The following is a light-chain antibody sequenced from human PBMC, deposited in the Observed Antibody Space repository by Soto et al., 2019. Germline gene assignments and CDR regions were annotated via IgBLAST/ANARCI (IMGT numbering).Light chain of an antibody. CDR2: GAS. Sequence: EIVLTQSPGTLSLSPGERATLSCRASQSVSSSYLAWYQQKPGQAPRLLIYGASSRATGIPDRFSGSGSGTDFTLTISRLEPEDFAVYDCQQYGSSPLFTFGPGTKVDI. CDR3: QQYGSSPLFT. CDR1: QSVSSSY. V-gene: IGKV3-20*01. J-gene: IGKJ3*01.